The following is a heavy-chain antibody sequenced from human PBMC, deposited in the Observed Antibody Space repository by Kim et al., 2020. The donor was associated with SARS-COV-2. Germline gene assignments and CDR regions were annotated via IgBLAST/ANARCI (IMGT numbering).Heavy chain of an antibody. D-gene: IGHD3-16*01. J-gene: IGHJ5*02. CDR2: ISGSGTTT. Sequence: GGSLRLSCAGSGFTFSTYAMTWVRQAPGKGLEWVSGISGSGTTTYYADSAKGRFTISRDNSKNTLYLQMNSLRAEDTALYYCAKEDTTIPGGEKFDPWGQGTLVTVSS. V-gene: IGHV3-23*01. CDR1: GFTFSTYA. CDR3: AKEDTTIPGGEKFDP.